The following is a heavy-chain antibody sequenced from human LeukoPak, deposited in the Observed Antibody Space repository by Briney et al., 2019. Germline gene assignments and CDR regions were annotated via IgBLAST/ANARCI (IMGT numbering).Heavy chain of an antibody. CDR3: ARGVGNYRYYFDS. D-gene: IGHD3-22*01. Sequence: GGSLRLSCAASGFTFSSYGMNWVRQAPGKGLEWVSYISSSSSNIYYADSVKGRFTISRDNAKNSLYLQMNSLRAEDTAVYYCARGVGNYRYYFDSWGQGTLVTVSS. CDR2: ISSSSSNI. CDR1: GFTFSSYG. V-gene: IGHV3-48*01. J-gene: IGHJ4*02.